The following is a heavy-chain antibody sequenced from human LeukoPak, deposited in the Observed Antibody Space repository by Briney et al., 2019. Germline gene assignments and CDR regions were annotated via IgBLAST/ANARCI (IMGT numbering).Heavy chain of an antibody. CDR2: IWYDGSNK. V-gene: IGHV3-33*01. CDR1: GFTFSSYG. Sequence: GRSLRLSCAAYGFTFSSYGMHWVRQGPGKGMEWVAVIWYDGSNKYSADSVNGRFTISIDNSKNTLYLQMTSLIAEDTAVYYCARGGEMATMSNFDYWGQGTLVTVSS. CDR3: ARGGEMATMSNFDY. J-gene: IGHJ4*02. D-gene: IGHD5-24*01.